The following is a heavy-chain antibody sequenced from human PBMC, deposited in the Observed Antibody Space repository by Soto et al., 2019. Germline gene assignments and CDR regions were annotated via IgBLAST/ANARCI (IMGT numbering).Heavy chain of an antibody. V-gene: IGHV4-31*03. CDR3: ARGGLVVTPLMGAFDI. CDR1: RGSISIGTNY. D-gene: IGHD2-21*02. CDR2: IYYSGST. Sequence: SETLSLTCTVSRGSISIGTNYWAWIRQHPGKGLEWIGYIYYSGSTYYNPSLKSRVTISVDTSKNQFSLRLSSVTAADTAVYYCARGGLVVTPLMGAFDIWGQGTMVTVSS. J-gene: IGHJ3*02.